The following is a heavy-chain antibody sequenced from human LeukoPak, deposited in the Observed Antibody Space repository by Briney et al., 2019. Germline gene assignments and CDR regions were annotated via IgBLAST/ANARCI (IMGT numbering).Heavy chain of an antibody. CDR2: INPNSGGT. D-gene: IGHD1/OR15-1a*01. J-gene: IGHJ3*02. CDR3: ARDHWNSDAFDI. CDR1: EYTFTGYY. V-gene: IGHV1-2*02. Sequence: EASVKVSCKASEYTFTGYYMHWVRQAPGQGLEWMGWINPNSGGTNYAQKFQGRVTMTRDTSISTAYMELSRLRSDDTAVYYCARDHWNSDAFDIWGQGTMVTVSS.